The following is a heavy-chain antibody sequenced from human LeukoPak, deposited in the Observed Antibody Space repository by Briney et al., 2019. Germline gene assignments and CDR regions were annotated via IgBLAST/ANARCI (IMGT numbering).Heavy chain of an antibody. CDR1: GFIFNDYA. Sequence: GGSLRLSCEASGFIFNDYAMHWVRQVPGKGLEWISLITWNGGHTYYADSVKGRFTISRDNIKNSLYLQMNSLRAEDTAVYYCARASYCSGGSCYPPYYYYYYMDVWGKGTTVTVSS. D-gene: IGHD2-15*01. J-gene: IGHJ6*03. CDR3: ARASYCSGGSCYPPYYYYYYMDV. V-gene: IGHV3-43D*04. CDR2: ITWNGGHT.